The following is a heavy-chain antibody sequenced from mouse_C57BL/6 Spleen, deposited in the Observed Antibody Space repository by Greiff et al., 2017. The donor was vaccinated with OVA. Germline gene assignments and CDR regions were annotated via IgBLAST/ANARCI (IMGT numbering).Heavy chain of an antibody. Sequence: QVQLQQSGAELARPGASVKMSCKASGYTFTSYTMHWVKQRPGQGLEWIGYINPSSGYTKYNQKFKDKATLTADKSSSTAYMQLSSLTSEDSAVYYCAPKGPIPFAYWGQGTLVTVSA. CDR1: GYTFTSYT. J-gene: IGHJ3*01. CDR3: APKGPIPFAY. V-gene: IGHV1-4*01. CDR2: INPSSGYT.